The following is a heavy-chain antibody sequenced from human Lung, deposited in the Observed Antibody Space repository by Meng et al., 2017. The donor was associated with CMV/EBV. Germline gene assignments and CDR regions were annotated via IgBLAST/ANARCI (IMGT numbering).Heavy chain of an antibody. V-gene: IGHV1-69*10. D-gene: IGHD3-10*01. Sequence: SVXVSXXASGGTFSSYAISWVRQAPGQGLEWVGGIIPILGIANYAQKFQGRVTITADKSTSTAYMELSSLRSEDTAVYYCARARDYYGSGSHAFDIWGQGTXVTVSS. CDR1: GGTFSSYA. CDR3: ARARDYYGSGSHAFDI. CDR2: IIPILGIA. J-gene: IGHJ3*02.